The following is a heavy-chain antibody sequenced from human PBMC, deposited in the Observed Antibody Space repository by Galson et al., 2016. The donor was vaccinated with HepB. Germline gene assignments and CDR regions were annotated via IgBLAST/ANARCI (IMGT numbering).Heavy chain of an antibody. D-gene: IGHD2-8*02. CDR3: AKSSVLVATRLLYFDV. J-gene: IGHJ2*01. Sequence: SLRLSCAASGFPFSNYDMRWVRQTPEKGLEWVSGISASGSDTYYTHSVRGRFTISRDNSKNTLFLQMNRLTAEDTAVYYCAKSSVLVATRLLYFDVWGRGTRVTVSS. CDR1: GFPFSNYD. CDR2: ISASGSDT. V-gene: IGHV3-23*01.